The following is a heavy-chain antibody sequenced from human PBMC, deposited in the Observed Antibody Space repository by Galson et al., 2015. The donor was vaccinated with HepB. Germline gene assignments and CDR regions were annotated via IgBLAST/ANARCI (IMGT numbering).Heavy chain of an antibody. CDR1: GFTFSSYA. CDR2: ISGSGGST. D-gene: IGHD6-13*01. J-gene: IGHJ6*02. Sequence: SLRLSCAASGFTFSSYAMSWVRQAPGKGLEWVSAISGSGGSTYYADSVKGRFTISRDNSKNTLYLQMNSLRAEDTAVYYCARDTGYSSSWPTDYYYYGMDVWGQGTTVTVSS. V-gene: IGHV3-23*01. CDR3: ARDTGYSSSWPTDYYYYGMDV.